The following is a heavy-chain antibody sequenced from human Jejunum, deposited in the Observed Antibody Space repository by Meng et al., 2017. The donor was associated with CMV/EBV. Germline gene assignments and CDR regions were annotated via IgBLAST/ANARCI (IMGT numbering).Heavy chain of an antibody. CDR1: GYIFSAYS. V-gene: IGHV1-2*06. D-gene: IGHD2/OR15-2a*01. J-gene: IGHJ4*02. Sequence: ASGYIFSAYSMHWVRQAPGQGLEWMGRINPINGATDFAPKFQGRVAITADLSINTAYVELIRLTSHDTAVYFCTRQIVLTSQTRDYWGQGSLVTVSS. CDR3: TRQIVLTSQTRDY. CDR2: INPINGAT.